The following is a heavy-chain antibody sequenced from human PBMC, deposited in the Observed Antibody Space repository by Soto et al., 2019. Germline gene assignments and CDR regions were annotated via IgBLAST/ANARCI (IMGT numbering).Heavy chain of an antibody. CDR2: ISDSGTNT. J-gene: IGHJ4*02. D-gene: IGHD2-21*02. CDR3: AKIVVPAKNYFDS. CDR1: GFSFSSYA. Sequence: PGGSLRLSCAASGFSFSSYAMSWVRQAPGKGLEWVSYISDSGTNTWYADSVKGRFTVSRDNSKNTLSLQMNSLRGEDTAVYYCAKIVVPAKNYFDSWGQGTLVTVSS. V-gene: IGHV3-23*01.